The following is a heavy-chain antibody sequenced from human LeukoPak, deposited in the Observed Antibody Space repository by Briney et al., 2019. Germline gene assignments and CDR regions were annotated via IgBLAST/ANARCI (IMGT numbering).Heavy chain of an antibody. D-gene: IGHD4/OR15-4a*01. V-gene: IGHV1-18*01. CDR3: ARDDDYNPLVH. CDR2: ISTNNGDT. J-gene: IGHJ4*02. Sequence: ASVKVACKASGYTFTSNGISWVRQAPGQGLEWMGWISTNNGDTKYGKKFQGRVIMTTDTSTSTTYMEVRSLRSDDTAVYYCARDDDYNPLVHWGQGTLVTVSS. CDR1: GYTFTSNG.